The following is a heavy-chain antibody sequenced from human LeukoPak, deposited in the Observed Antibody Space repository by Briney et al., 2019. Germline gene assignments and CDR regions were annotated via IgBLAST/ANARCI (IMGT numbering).Heavy chain of an antibody. V-gene: IGHV4-59*01. Sequence: SETLSLTCTASGGSISSYYWSWIRQPPGKGLEWIGYIYYSGSTNYNPSLKSRVTISVDTSKNQFSLKLSSVTAADTAVYYCAVGPFDYDILTGYYSDWGQGTLVTVSS. D-gene: IGHD3-9*01. CDR2: IYYSGST. CDR1: GGSISSYY. J-gene: IGHJ4*02. CDR3: AVGPFDYDILTGYYSD.